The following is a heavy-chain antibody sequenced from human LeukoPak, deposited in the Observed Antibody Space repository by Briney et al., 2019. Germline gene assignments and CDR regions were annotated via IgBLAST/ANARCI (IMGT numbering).Heavy chain of an antibody. CDR3: VRDLGGRYGY. Sequence: GGSLRLSCAASGFTFSSYAMSWVRQAPGKGLEWVSAISGSGGGTYYADSVKGRFTISRDNSKNTLYLQVNSLRAEDTAVYYCVRDLGGRYGYWGQGTLVTVSS. CDR1: GFTFSSYA. V-gene: IGHV3-23*01. J-gene: IGHJ4*02. D-gene: IGHD1-26*01. CDR2: ISGSGGGT.